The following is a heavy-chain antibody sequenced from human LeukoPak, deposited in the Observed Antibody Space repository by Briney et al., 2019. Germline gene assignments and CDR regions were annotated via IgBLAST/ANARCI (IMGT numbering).Heavy chain of an antibody. CDR3: ARALGVGYNYGY. V-gene: IGHV3-30-3*01. J-gene: IGHJ4*02. D-gene: IGHD5-12*01. CDR2: IAYDGSNK. CDR1: GFTFSNYA. Sequence: GRSLRLSCAASGFTFSNYAMHWVRQAPGKGLEWVAVIAYDGSNKFYADSVKGRFTISRDNSRGTLYLQMNSLRAEDTAVYYCARALGVGYNYGYWGLGTLVTISS.